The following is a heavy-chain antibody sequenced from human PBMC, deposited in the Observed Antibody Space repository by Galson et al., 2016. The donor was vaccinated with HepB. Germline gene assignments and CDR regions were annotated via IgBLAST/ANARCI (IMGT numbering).Heavy chain of an antibody. J-gene: IGHJ6*02. V-gene: IGHV5-10-1*01. CDR3: ARALEYGSRNYYDYYAMDV. Sequence: SGAEVKEPGESLRISCQGSGYRLTDYWITWVRQVPGKGLQRMGRIDPDDSYTNYIPSFQGHVTISVDKSINTAYLQWSTLNASDTAIYYCARALEYGSRNYYDYYAMDVWGPGTTVIVSS. D-gene: IGHD4-17*01. CDR2: IDPDDSYT. CDR1: GYRLTDYW.